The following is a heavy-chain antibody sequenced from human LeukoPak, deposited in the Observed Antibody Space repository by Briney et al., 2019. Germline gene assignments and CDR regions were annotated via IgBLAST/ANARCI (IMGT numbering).Heavy chain of an antibody. CDR3: AKDGSARYSSSWYYFDY. CDR2: ISYDGSNK. J-gene: IGHJ4*02. Sequence: GGSLRLSCAASGFTFSSYGMHWVRQAPGKGLEWVAVISYDGSNKYYADSVKGRFTISRDNSKNTLYLQMNSLRAEDTAVYYCAKDGSARYSSSWYYFDYWGQGTLVTVSS. V-gene: IGHV3-30*18. D-gene: IGHD6-13*01. CDR1: GFTFSSYG.